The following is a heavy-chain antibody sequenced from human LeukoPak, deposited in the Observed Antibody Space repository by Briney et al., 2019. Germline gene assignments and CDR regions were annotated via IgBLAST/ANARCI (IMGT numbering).Heavy chain of an antibody. Sequence: ASVKVSCKXSGYTFTSYYMHWVRQAPGQGLEWMGIINPSGGSTSYAQKFQGRVTMTRDTSTSTVYMELSSLRSEDTAVYYCARDSNEWNWFDPWGQGTLVTVSS. J-gene: IGHJ5*02. CDR3: ARDSNEWNWFDP. CDR2: INPSGGST. V-gene: IGHV1-46*01. D-gene: IGHD2-8*01. CDR1: GYTFTSYY.